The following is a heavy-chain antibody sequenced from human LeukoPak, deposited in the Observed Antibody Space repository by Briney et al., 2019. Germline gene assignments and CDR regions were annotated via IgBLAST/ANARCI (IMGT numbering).Heavy chain of an antibody. V-gene: IGHV3-66*01. CDR3: ARVFPPNWFDP. CDR2: IYSGGGA. J-gene: IGHJ5*02. D-gene: IGHD3-10*02. CDR1: GFTVTSNY. Sequence: GGSLRLSCAASGFTVTSNYMSCVRQAPGKGLEWVSIIYSGGGAYYADSVKGRFTISRDNSRNTLFLQMNSLRAEDTAMYYCARVFPPNWFDPWGQGTLVTVSS.